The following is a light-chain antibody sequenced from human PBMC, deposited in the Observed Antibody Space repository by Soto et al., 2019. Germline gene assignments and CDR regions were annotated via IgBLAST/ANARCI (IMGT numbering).Light chain of an antibody. CDR3: HQGVSFPLT. V-gene: IGKV1-12*01. Sequence: DIQMTQSPSSVSASVGDRVTITCRASHGISRWLAWYQQKPGKAPNLLSYAASSLQSGVTSRFSGIGSGTDFTLTISSLQPEDSATYYCHQGVSFPLTFGGGTKVESK. J-gene: IGKJ4*01. CDR2: AAS. CDR1: HGISRW.